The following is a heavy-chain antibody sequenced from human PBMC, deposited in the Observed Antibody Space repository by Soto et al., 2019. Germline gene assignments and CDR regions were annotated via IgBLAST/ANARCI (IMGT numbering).Heavy chain of an antibody. D-gene: IGHD2-15*01. CDR1: GGTFSSYT. Sequence: QVQLVQSGAEVKKPGSSVKVSCKASGGTFSSYTISWVRQAPGQGLEWMGRIIPILGIANYAQKFQGRFTITADKSTSTAYMELSSLRSEDTAVYYCARFVGLGWFDPWGQGTLVTVSS. CDR2: IIPILGIA. CDR3: ARFVGLGWFDP. J-gene: IGHJ5*02. V-gene: IGHV1-69*02.